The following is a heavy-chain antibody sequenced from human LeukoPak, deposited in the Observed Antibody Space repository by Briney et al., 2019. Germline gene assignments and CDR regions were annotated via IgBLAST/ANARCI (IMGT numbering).Heavy chain of an antibody. CDR2: IYPGDSDT. J-gene: IGHJ5*02. CDR1: GYSFTSYW. V-gene: IGHV5-51*01. Sequence: GESLKISCKGSGYSFTSYWIGGVRQMLGKGPEWMGIIYPGDSDTRYSPSFQGQVTISADKSISTAYLQWSSLKASDTAMYYCARHREYCSSTSCTWFDPWGQGTLVTVSS. CDR3: ARHREYCSSTSCTWFDP. D-gene: IGHD2-2*01.